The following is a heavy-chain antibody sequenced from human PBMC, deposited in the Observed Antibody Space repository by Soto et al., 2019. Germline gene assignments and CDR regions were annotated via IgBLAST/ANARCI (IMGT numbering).Heavy chain of an antibody. Sequence: PGGSLRLSCAASGFTFSNYGMRWVRQTPGKGLEWVSVISGSGGTAFYADSVKGRFTVSRDNSKNTLFLQMSSLRDEDTAVYYCAKELWFGQRVFDFWGQGTLVTVS. CDR3: AKELWFGQRVFDF. J-gene: IGHJ4*02. V-gene: IGHV3-23*01. D-gene: IGHD3-10*01. CDR2: ISGSGGTA. CDR1: GFTFSNYG.